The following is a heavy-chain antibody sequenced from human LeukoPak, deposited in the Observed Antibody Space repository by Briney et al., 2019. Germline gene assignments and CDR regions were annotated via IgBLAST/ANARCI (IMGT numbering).Heavy chain of an antibody. CDR2: INHSGYT. V-gene: IGHV4-34*01. CDR3: TRMTTGHDY. J-gene: IGHJ4*02. CDR1: GVSFDDYY. Sequence: SETLSLTCAVSGVSFDDYYWAWVRQTPGKGLEWIGEINHSGYTNDSPSPKSRVTLSIDTSRKQFSLNLRSVTVADAGIYYCTRMTTGHDYWGQGTLVTVSS. D-gene: IGHD4-17*01.